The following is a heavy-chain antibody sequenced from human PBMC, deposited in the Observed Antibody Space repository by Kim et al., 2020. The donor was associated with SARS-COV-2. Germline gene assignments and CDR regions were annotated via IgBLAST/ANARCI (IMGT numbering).Heavy chain of an antibody. D-gene: IGHD6-13*01. CDR3: ATGLHSSSWYPTIDY. V-gene: IGHV1-24*01. Sequence: QKFQGRVTMTEDTSTDTAYMELSSLRSEDTAVYYCATGLHSSSWYPTIDYWGQGTLVTVSS. J-gene: IGHJ4*02.